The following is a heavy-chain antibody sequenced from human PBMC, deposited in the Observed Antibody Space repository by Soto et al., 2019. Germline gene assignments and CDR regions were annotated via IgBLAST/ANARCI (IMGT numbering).Heavy chain of an antibody. V-gene: IGHV4-61*01. D-gene: IGHD6-19*01. CDR3: ARDKSSWIAVAGTGNYYYYGMDV. Sequence: PSETLSLTCTVSGGSVSSGSYYWSWIRQPPGKGLEWIGYIYYSGSTNYNPSLKSRVTISVDTSKNQFSLKLSSVTAADTAVYYCARDKSSWIAVAGTGNYYYYGMDVWGQGTTVTVSS. CDR1: GGSVSSGSYY. CDR2: IYYSGST. J-gene: IGHJ6*02.